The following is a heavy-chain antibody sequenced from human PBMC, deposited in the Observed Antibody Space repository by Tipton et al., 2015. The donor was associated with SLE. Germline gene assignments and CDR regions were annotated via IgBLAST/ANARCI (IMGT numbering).Heavy chain of an antibody. D-gene: IGHD3-16*01. J-gene: IGHJ6*03. CDR2: IYHSGST. CDR1: GGSISSSRYY. CDR3: ARRGYYYYYMDV. Sequence: TLSLTCTVSGGSISSSRYYWGWIRQPPGKGLEWIGSIYHSGSTYYNPSLKSRVTISVDTSKNQFSLKLSSVTAADTAVYYCARRGYYYYYMDVWGKGTTVTVSS. V-gene: IGHV4-39*07.